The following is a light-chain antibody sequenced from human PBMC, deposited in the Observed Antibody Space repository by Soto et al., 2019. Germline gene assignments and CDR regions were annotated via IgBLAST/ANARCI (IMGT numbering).Light chain of an antibody. CDR2: DTS. CDR3: QQYMDWPTGT. CDR1: QSVSSS. Sequence: EIVVTQSPATLYFSPGERVTLSWRASQSVSSSLAWYQQRPGQAPRLLISDTSTRAAGISARFSGSVSGTEFTLTISSLQSEDFAVYYGQQYMDWPTGTFCQGTKVDIK. J-gene: IGKJ1*01. V-gene: IGKV3-15*01.